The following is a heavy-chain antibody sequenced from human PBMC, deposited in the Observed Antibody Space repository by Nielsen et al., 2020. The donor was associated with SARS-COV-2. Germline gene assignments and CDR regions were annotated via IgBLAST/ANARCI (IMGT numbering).Heavy chain of an antibody. CDR3: AKADIVATTHPFDY. CDR2: ISGSGGAT. Sequence: GESLKISCAASGFTFRSYPMTWVRQAPGKGLEWVSTISGSGGATYYADSVKGRFSISRDNSKNTLYLQMNSLRAEDTARYYCAKADIVATTHPFDYWGQGTQVTVSS. CDR1: GFTFRSYP. V-gene: IGHV3-23*01. D-gene: IGHD5-12*01. J-gene: IGHJ4*02.